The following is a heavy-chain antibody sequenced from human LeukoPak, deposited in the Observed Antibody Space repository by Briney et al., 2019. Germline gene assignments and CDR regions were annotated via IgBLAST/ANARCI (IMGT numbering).Heavy chain of an antibody. D-gene: IGHD6-13*01. CDR3: ARRKAAAGLMGPARFDP. CDR2: INHSGST. V-gene: IGHV4-34*01. J-gene: IGHJ5*02. CDR1: GGSFSGYY. Sequence: PSETLSLTCAVYGGSFSGYYWSWIRQPPGKGLEWIGEINHSGSTNYNPSLKSRVTISVDTPKNQFSLKLSSVTAADTAVYYCARRKAAAGLMGPARFDPWGQGTLVTVSS.